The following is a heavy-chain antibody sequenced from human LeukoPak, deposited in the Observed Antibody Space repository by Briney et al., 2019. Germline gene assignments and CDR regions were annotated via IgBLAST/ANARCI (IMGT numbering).Heavy chain of an antibody. CDR1: GGSISSSSYY. D-gene: IGHD3-22*01. J-gene: IGHJ4*02. CDR2: IYYSGST. V-gene: IGHV4-39*01. Sequence: PSETLSLTCTVSGGSISSSSYYWGWIRQPPGKGLEWIGSIYYSGSTYYNPSLKSRVTISVDTSKNQFSLKLSSVTAADTAVYYCARLKYYYDSSGYYNFDYWGQGTLVTVSS. CDR3: ARLKYYYDSSGYYNFDY.